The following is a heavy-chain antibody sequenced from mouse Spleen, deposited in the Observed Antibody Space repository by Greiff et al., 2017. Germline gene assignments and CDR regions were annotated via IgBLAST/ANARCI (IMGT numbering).Heavy chain of an antibody. Sequence: VKVVESGPDLVAPSQSLSITCTVSGFSLTSYGVHWVRQPPGKGLEWLVVIWSDGSTTYNSALKSRLSISKDNSKSQVFLKMNSLQTDDTAMYYCARHEGITSYYAMDYWGQGTSVTVSS. CDR1: GFSLTSYG. D-gene: IGHD2-4*01. V-gene: IGHV2-6-2*01. J-gene: IGHJ4*01. CDR3: ARHEGITSYYAMDY. CDR2: IWSDGST.